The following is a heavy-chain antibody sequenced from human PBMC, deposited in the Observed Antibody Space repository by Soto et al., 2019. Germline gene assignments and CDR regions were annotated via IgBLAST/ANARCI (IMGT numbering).Heavy chain of an antibody. Sequence: QVQLQESGPGLVKPSETLSLTCTVCGRSISNNYWTWIRQPPGKGLEWVGYVSYTVITNYNPSLTGRLSLSVATSKTQFSLKLSPVTAADTAVEYCARHVVESLSFGERVHNFDYWGHGTLVTVSS. CDR1: GRSISNNY. CDR3: ARHVVESLSFGERVHNFDY. J-gene: IGHJ4*01. V-gene: IGHV4-59*08. D-gene: IGHD3-10*01. CDR2: VSYTVIT.